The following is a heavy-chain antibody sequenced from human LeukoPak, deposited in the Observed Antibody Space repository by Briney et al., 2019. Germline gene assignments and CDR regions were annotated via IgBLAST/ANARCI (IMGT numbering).Heavy chain of an antibody. J-gene: IGHJ4*02. V-gene: IGHV1-2*02. CDR3: ARGLLAAAGAFDY. Sequence: GASVKVSCKASGYTFTSYGISWVRQAPGQGLEWMGWINPNSGGTNYAQKFQGRVTMTRDTSISTAYMELSRLRSDGTVVYYCARGLLAAAGAFDYWGQGTLVTVSS. CDR2: INPNSGGT. CDR1: GYTFTSYG. D-gene: IGHD6-13*01.